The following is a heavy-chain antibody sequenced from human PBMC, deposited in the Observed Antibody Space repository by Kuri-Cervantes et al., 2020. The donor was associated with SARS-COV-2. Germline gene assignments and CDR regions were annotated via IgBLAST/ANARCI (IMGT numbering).Heavy chain of an antibody. V-gene: IGHV3-74*01. CDR2: INPDGSYT. J-gene: IGHJ4*02. D-gene: IGHD5-12*01. Sequence: ETLSLTCAASGFTFSGHWIHWVRQAPGKGLVWVSRINPDGSYTNNADSVKGRVTLSRDNAKNMLFLQMNSLSVEDTGVYYCARRNIVAHYYYFDYWGQGTLVTVSS. CDR1: GFTFSGHW. CDR3: ARRNIVAHYYYFDY.